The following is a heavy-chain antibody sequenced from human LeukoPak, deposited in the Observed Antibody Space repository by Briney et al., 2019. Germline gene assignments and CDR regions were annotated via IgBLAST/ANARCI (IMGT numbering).Heavy chain of an antibody. Sequence: ASVKVSCKASGYTFTSYGISWVRQAPGQGLEWMGWISAYNGNTNYAQKLQGRVTMTTDTSASTAYMELRSLRSDDTAVYYCASGGYYDSSGYYYYYGTDVWGQGTTVTVSS. V-gene: IGHV1-18*01. J-gene: IGHJ6*02. CDR2: ISAYNGNT. CDR3: ASGGYYDSSGYYYYYGTDV. D-gene: IGHD3-22*01. CDR1: GYTFTSYG.